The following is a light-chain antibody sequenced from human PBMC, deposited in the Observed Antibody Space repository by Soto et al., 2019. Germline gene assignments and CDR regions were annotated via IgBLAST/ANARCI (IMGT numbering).Light chain of an antibody. Sequence: QSALTQPASVSGSPGQSITISCTGTSSDVGGYNYVSWYQQHPGTAPKLMIYEVSNRPSGVSNRFSGSKSGNTASLTISWLQAEDEADYYCSSYTSSSTLDWVFGGGTKVTVL. J-gene: IGLJ3*02. CDR1: SSDVGGYNY. CDR3: SSYTSSSTLDWV. V-gene: IGLV2-14*01. CDR2: EVS.